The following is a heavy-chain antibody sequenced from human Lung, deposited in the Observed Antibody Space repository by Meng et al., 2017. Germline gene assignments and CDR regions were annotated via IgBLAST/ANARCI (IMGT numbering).Heavy chain of an antibody. J-gene: IGHJ4*02. CDR1: GFTFSGYA. CDR3: AKDLGASSSYYFDY. CDR2: VSGSDDIA. Sequence: EVQLLESGGGLVQPGGSWRLCCAASGFTFSGYAMTWVRQAPGKGLEWVSSVSGSDDIAYYGDSVKGRVTISRDNSKNTLYLQMNSLRAEDTAVYFCAKDLGASSSYYFDYWGQGTLVTVSS. V-gene: IGHV3-23*01. D-gene: IGHD6-6*01.